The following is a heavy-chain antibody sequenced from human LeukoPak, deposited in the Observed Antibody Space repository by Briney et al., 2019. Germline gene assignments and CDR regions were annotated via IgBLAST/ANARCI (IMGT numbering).Heavy chain of an antibody. CDR2: ISSYNGNT. CDR3: ATHIAANDY. CDR1: GYTISSYD. V-gene: IGHV1-18*01. J-gene: IGHJ4*02. Sequence: GASVKVSCKASGYTISSYDINWVRQAPGQGLEWMGWISSYNGNTNYAQKLQGRVTMTTDTSTSTAYMELRSLRSDDTAVYYCATHIAANDYWGQGTLVTVSS. D-gene: IGHD6-25*01.